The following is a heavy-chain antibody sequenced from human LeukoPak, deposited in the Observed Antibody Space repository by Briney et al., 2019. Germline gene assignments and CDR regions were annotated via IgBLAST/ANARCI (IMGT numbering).Heavy chain of an antibody. J-gene: IGHJ5*02. Sequence: GGSLRLSCTASGFMFGDYAMYWFRQAPGKGLEWVSFIRSKVYGGTTEYAASVKGRFIISRDDSKSIAYLQMNSLKTEDTAVYYCTRSPVRLNWFDPWGQGTLVIVSS. CDR1: GFMFGDYA. CDR3: TRSPVRLNWFDP. V-gene: IGHV3-49*03. CDR2: IRSKVYGGTT.